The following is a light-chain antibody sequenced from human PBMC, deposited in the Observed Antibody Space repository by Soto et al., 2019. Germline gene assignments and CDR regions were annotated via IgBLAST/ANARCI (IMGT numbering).Light chain of an antibody. Sequence: QSVLTQPPSASGSPGQSVTISCTGTSSDVGGYNYVSWYQQHPGKAPKLLIYEVSKRPSGVPDRFSGSKSGNTASPTVSGLQAADEADYYCNSYAGSYNWVFGGGTKLTVL. CDR3: NSYAGSYNWV. J-gene: IGLJ3*02. CDR2: EVS. CDR1: SSDVGGYNY. V-gene: IGLV2-8*01.